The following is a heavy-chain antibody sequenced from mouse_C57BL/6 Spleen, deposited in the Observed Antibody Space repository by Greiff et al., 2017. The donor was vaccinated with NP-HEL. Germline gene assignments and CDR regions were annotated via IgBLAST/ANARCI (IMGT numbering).Heavy chain of an antibody. D-gene: IGHD1-1*01. V-gene: IGHV1-64*01. J-gene: IGHJ4*01. CDR1: GYTFTSYW. CDR3: ARGGVVASYYYAMDY. Sequence: VQLQQPGAELVKPGASVKLSCKASGYTFTSYWMHWVKQRPGQALEWIGMIHPNSGSTNYNEKFKSKATLTVDKSSSTAYMQLSSLTSEDSAVYYCARGGVVASYYYAMDYWGQGTSVTVSS. CDR2: IHPNSGST.